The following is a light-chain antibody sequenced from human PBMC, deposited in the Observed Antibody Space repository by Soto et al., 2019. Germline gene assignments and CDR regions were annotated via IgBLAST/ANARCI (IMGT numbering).Light chain of an antibody. CDR3: QSYDSSLSGGV. V-gene: IGLV1-40*01. Sequence: QSVLTQPPSVSGAPGQRVTISCTGSSSNIGAGYDVHWYQQLPGTAPKLLIYGNSNRPSGVPDRFSGSKSGSSASLAITGVQAEDEAHYYCQSYDSSLSGGVLGGGTKLTVL. CDR2: GNS. J-gene: IGLJ3*02. CDR1: SSNIGAGYD.